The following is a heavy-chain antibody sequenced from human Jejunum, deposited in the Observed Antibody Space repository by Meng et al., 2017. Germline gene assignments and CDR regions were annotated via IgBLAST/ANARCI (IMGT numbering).Heavy chain of an antibody. CDR2: VYHSGNR. CDR3: GRVQNLVTGYTAPFDY. Sequence: GSLRLSCTVSGDSISSGSLYWGWIRQPPGKGLEWIGSVYHSGNRYYNPSLESRVTMSVDTSKNQFSLSLRSVTAADTAVYYCGRVQNLVTGYTAPFDYWGQGTLVTVSS. J-gene: IGHJ4*02. V-gene: IGHV4-39*07. D-gene: IGHD3-9*01. CDR1: GDSISSGSLY.